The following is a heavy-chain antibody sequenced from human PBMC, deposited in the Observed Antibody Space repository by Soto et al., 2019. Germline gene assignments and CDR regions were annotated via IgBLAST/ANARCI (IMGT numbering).Heavy chain of an antibody. J-gene: IGHJ4*02. CDR3: ASDSAPYYYGSSTFDS. CDR2: ISAYNGNT. CDR1: GYTFTSYG. V-gene: IGHV1-18*01. Sequence: QVQLVQSGAEVKKPGASVKVSCKASGYTFTSYGISWVRQAPGQGLEWMGWISAYNGNTHYAQKLQGRVTMTADTSTSTAYMERRRLRSDDTAVYCSASDSAPYYYGSSTFDSWGQGTLVTVSS. D-gene: IGHD3-22*01.